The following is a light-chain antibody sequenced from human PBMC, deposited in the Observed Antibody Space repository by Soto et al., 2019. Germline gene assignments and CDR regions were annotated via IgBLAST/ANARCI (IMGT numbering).Light chain of an antibody. CDR1: QSVSSSD. CDR2: GAS. CDR3: QQYGSSPPT. J-gene: IGKJ1*01. Sequence: EVVLTQSPGTLSLSPGERATLSCRASQSVSSSDLAWDQQKPGQAPRLLISGASSRATGIPDRFSGSGSGTDFTLTISRLEPEDFAVFYCQQYGSSPPTFGQGTKVEI. V-gene: IGKV3-20*01.